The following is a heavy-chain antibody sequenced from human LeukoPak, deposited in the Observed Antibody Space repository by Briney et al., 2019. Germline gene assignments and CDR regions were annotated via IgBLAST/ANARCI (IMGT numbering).Heavy chain of an antibody. V-gene: IGHV3-21*01. CDR1: GFTFSSYS. J-gene: IGHJ4*02. D-gene: IGHD3-3*01. CDR3: ARDLASGRLPYFDY. CDR2: ISSSSSYI. Sequence: GGSLRLSCAASGFTFSSYSVNWVRQAPGKGLEWVSSISSSSSYIYYADSVKGRFTISRDNAKNSLYLQMNSLRAEDTAVYYCARDLASGRLPYFDYWGQGTMVTVSS.